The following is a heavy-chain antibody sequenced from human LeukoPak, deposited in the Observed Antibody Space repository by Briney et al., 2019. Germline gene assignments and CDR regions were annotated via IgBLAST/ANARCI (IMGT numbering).Heavy chain of an antibody. CDR3: AKGWELLRGNWFDP. CDR1: GYTLTELS. D-gene: IGHD1-26*01. V-gene: IGHV1-24*01. Sequence: GASVKVSCKVSGYTLTELSMHWVRQAPGKGLEWMGGFDPEDGETIYAQKFQGRVTMTEDTSTDTAYMELSSLRSEDTAVYYCAKGWELLRGNWFDPGGQRTLVTVPS. J-gene: IGHJ5*02. CDR2: FDPEDGET.